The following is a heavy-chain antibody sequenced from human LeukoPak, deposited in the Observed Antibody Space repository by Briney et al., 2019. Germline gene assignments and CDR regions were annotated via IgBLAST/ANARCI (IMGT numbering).Heavy chain of an antibody. CDR2: INNDGSNT. Sequence: GGSLRLSCAASGFTFSSYWMHWVRQAPGKGLVWVLRINNDGSNTSYADSVKGRFTISRGNAKNTLYLQMNSLRAEDTAVYYCARSLGAYYYDRSAFDIWGQGTMVTVSS. CDR1: GFTFSSYW. J-gene: IGHJ3*02. V-gene: IGHV3-74*01. CDR3: ARSLGAYYYDRSAFDI. D-gene: IGHD3-22*01.